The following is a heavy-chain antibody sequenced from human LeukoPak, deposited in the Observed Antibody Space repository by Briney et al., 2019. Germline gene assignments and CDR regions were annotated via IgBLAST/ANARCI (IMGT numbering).Heavy chain of an antibody. CDR2: ISRNGTRT. D-gene: IGHD5-12*01. Sequence: GGSLRLSCATSGFTFSDHALHWVRQAPGKGLQYVSAISRNGTRTFYADSVKDRFTISRDKSTKTLYLQMGGLRVEDMGVYYCVRDSFYTGYDRGFGYWGQGTLVTVS. V-gene: IGHV3-64*02. CDR1: GFTFSDHA. J-gene: IGHJ4*02. CDR3: VRDSFYTGYDRGFGY.